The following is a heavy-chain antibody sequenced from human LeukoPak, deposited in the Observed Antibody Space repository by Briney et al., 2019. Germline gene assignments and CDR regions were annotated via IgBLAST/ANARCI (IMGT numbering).Heavy chain of an antibody. CDR3: ADIGGGGSNTR. J-gene: IGHJ1*01. Sequence: GGSLRLSCVASGLTVSDHYLDWVRQAPGKGLEWVGLIRKKSDRYTTEYAASVKGRFTISRDDSTNPVYLQMSSLKSEDTAVYYCADIGGGGSNTRWGEGTVVTVSS. CDR1: GLTVSDHY. V-gene: IGHV3-72*01. D-gene: IGHD2-15*01. CDR2: IRKKSDRYTT.